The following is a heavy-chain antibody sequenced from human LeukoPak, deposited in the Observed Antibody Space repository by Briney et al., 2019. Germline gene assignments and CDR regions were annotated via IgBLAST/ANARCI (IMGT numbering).Heavy chain of an antibody. CDR2: ISSSGSTI. V-gene: IGHV3-11*04. CDR1: GFTFSDYY. J-gene: IGHJ5*02. CDR3: ARDNFDGDWGANWFDP. Sequence: KPGGSLRFSCAASGFTFSDYYMSWIRQAPGKGLEWVSYISSSGSTIYYADSVKGRFTISRDNAKNSLYLQMNSLRAEDTAVYYCARDNFDGDWGANWFDPWGQGTLVTVSS. D-gene: IGHD4-17*01.